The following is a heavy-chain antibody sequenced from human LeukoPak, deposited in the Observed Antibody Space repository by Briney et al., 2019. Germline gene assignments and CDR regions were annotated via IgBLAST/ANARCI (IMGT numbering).Heavy chain of an antibody. Sequence: GGSLRLSCAASGFTFSSYAMSWVRQAPGKGLEWVSAISGSGGSTYYADSVKGRFTISRDNSKNTLYLQMNSLRAEDTAVYYCAKDPDPYSSGWYNYWGQGTLVTVSS. CDR1: GFTFSSYA. D-gene: IGHD6-19*01. CDR3: AKDPDPYSSGWYNY. V-gene: IGHV3-23*01. J-gene: IGHJ4*02. CDR2: ISGSGGST.